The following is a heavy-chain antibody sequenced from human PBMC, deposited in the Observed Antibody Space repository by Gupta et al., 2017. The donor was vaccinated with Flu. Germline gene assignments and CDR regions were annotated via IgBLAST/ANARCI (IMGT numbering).Heavy chain of an antibody. CDR3: AKDLDAKWIQVLSDFGLNY. CDR1: GFTFSTYA. CDR2: RSFHGKNT. Sequence: QLVESGGGVVQPGRSLRLSCAASGFTFSTYAMPWVRQDPGKGLEWVGVRSFHGKNTKYGDSVKGRFTISRDNSKNTVYLQMNSLRPEDTAIYYCAKDLDAKWIQVLSDFGLNYWGQGTLVTVSS. J-gene: IGHJ4*02. D-gene: IGHD2/OR15-2a*01. V-gene: IGHV3-30*18.